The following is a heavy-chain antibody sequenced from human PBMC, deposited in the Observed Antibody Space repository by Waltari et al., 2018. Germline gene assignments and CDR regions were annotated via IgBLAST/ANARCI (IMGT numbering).Heavy chain of an antibody. J-gene: IGHJ6*04. CDR2: IYSGGST. CDR3: AKLIPLADV. CDR1: GFTFSSYA. V-gene: IGHV3-23*03. Sequence: EVQLVESGGGLVQPGRSLRLSCAASGFTFSSYAMSWVRQAPGKGLEWVSVIYSGGSTYYADAVKGRFTISRDNSKNTLYLQMNSLRAEDTAVYYCAKLIPLADVWGKGTTVTVSS.